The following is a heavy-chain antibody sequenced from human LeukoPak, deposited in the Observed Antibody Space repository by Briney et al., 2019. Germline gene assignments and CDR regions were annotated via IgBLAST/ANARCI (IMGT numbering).Heavy chain of an antibody. J-gene: IGHJ6*03. D-gene: IGHD3-3*01. CDR3: AREYDLDYYYMDV. CDR1: GFNFDDYG. CDR2: INWNGDDT. V-gene: IGHV3-20*04. Sequence: GGSLRLSCAASGFNFDDYGMSWVRQLPGKRLEWVSGINWNGDDTGYADSVKGRFTISRDNAKNSLYLQMNSLRAEDTAVYYCAREYDLDYYYMDVWGKGTTVTVSS.